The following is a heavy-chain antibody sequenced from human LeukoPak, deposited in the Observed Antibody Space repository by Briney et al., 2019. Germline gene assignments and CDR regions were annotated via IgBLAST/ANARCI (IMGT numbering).Heavy chain of an antibody. J-gene: IGHJ1*01. D-gene: IGHD3-10*01. CDR1: GFTVSNNF. Sequence: PGGSLRLSCEVSGFTVSNNFMGWVRQTPEKGLEWVSLIYSGGATYYADSVTGRFTVSRDNSKNTLHLQMNSLRAEDTAVYYCARDTDYYGSGRHGYFDHWGQGTLVIVSS. CDR2: IYSGGAT. V-gene: IGHV3-66*01. CDR3: ARDTDYYGSGRHGYFDH.